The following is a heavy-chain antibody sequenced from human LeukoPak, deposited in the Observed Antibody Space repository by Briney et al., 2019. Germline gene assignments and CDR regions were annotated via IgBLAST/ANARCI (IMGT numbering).Heavy chain of an antibody. CDR3: ARDYGTIFGVAHFDL. CDR1: GGSISSSSYY. J-gene: IGHJ2*01. CDR2: IYYSGST. Sequence: KTSETLSLTCTVSGGSISSSSYYWGWIRQPPGKGLEWIGSIYYSGSTYYNPSLKSRVTMSVDTSKNQFSLKLSSVTAADTAVYYCARDYGTIFGVAHFDLWGRGTLVTVSS. V-gene: IGHV4-39*07. D-gene: IGHD3-3*01.